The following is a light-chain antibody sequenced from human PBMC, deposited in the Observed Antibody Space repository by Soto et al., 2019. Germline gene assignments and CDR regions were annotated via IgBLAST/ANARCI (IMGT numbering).Light chain of an antibody. V-gene: IGLV2-14*01. CDR1: SSDDGGYNY. Sequence: QTVLTQPASVSGSPGQSITISCTGTSSDDGGYNYVSWYQQHPGKAPKLMIFAVNNRPSGASNRFSGSKSSNTASLNISGLQAEDEADYYCSSFSSGSNRYVLGTGTKVTVL. CDR3: SSFSSGSNRYV. J-gene: IGLJ1*01. CDR2: AVN.